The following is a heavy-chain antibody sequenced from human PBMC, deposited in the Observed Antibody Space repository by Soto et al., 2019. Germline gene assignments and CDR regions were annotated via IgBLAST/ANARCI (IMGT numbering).Heavy chain of an antibody. D-gene: IGHD3-16*01. CDR3: ARDAYPYSSDY. Sequence: GGSLRLSCAASGFTFSSYGMHWVRQAPGKGLEWVAVISYDGSNKYYADSVKGRFTISRDNSKNTLYLQINSLRAEDTAVYYCARDAYPYSSDYWGQGTLVTVSS. CDR1: GFTFSSYG. J-gene: IGHJ4*02. CDR2: ISYDGSNK. V-gene: IGHV3-30*03.